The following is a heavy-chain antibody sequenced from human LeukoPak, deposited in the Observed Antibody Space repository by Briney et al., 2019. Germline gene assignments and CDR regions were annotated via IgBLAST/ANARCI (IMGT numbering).Heavy chain of an antibody. V-gene: IGHV3-43D*04. D-gene: IGHD2-2*01. CDR3: ASLCSSTSCTHFDY. J-gene: IGHJ4*02. Sequence: GGSLRLSCAASGFTFDDYAMHWVRQAPRKGLEWVSLISWDGGSTYYADSVKGRFTISRDNSKNSLYLQMNSLRAEDTALYYCASLCSSTSCTHFDYWGQGTLVTVSS. CDR1: GFTFDDYA. CDR2: ISWDGGST.